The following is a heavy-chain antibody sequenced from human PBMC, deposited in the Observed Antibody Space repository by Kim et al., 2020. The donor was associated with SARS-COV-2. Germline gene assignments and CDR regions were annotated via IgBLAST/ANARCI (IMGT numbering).Heavy chain of an antibody. J-gene: IGHJ4*02. Sequence: SNTYYADAVQGRITISRDNSKNTLYLQMNSLRAEDTAVYYCARDRIWDYWGEGTLVTVSS. D-gene: IGHD2-15*01. CDR2: SNT. CDR3: ARDRIWDY. V-gene: IGHV3-33*01.